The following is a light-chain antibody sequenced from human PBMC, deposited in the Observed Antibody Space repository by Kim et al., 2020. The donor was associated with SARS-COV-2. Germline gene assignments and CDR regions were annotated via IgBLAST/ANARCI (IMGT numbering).Light chain of an antibody. CDR3: QQYNDYPLT. V-gene: IGKV1-5*03. J-gene: IGKJ4*01. CDR1: QSINSR. CDR2: KAS. Sequence: DIQMTQSPSTLSASVGDRVTITCRASQSINSRLAWYQQKPGKAPKFLMYKASSLESGVPSRFSGSGSGTEFTLTISSLQPDDSATYFCQQYNDYPLTFGGGTKVDIK.